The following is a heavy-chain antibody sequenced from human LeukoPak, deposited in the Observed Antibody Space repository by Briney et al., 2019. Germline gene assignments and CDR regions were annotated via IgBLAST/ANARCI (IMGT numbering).Heavy chain of an antibody. D-gene: IGHD2-2*01. CDR2: ISSRSGSI. J-gene: IGHJ4*02. Sequence: GGSLRLSCAASGFTFSSYAMSWVRQAPGKGLEWVSYISSRSGSIYYADSVKGRFTISRDNAKNSLYLQMNSLRAEDTAVYYCTRMAWRSRPFDYWGQGTLATVSS. V-gene: IGHV3-48*04. CDR1: GFTFSSYA. CDR3: TRMAWRSRPFDY.